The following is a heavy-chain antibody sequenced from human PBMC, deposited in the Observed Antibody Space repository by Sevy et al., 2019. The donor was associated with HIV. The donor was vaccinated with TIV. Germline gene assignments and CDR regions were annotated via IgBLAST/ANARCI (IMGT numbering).Heavy chain of an antibody. CDR3: AKDRFRLGDPRRASLDY. CDR2: ISGSGTST. D-gene: IGHD2-21*02. J-gene: IGHJ4*02. Sequence: GGSLRLSCAASGFTFSAYAMSWVRQAPGKGLEWVSAISGSGTSTYYADSVKGRFTISRDSSKNTLYLQMNSLTAEDTAVYYCAKDRFRLGDPRRASLDYWGQGTLVTVSS. V-gene: IGHV3-23*01. CDR1: GFTFSAYA.